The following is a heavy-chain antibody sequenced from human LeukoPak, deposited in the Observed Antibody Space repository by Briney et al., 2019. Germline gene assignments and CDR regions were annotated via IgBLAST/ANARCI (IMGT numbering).Heavy chain of an antibody. D-gene: IGHD2-15*01. CDR2: ISGYTGHT. J-gene: IGHJ3*01. Sequence: ASVKVSCKTSGYTFSNYDIYWVRQAPGQGLECMGWISGYTGHTKYAQILQGRFTVTTDTSTSTAYMELRSLTYDDTAVYYCARAGYCGAGGCRGGSAFDVWGQGTMVTVSS. V-gene: IGHV1-18*01. CDR3: ARAGYCGAGGCRGGSAFDV. CDR1: GYTFSNYD.